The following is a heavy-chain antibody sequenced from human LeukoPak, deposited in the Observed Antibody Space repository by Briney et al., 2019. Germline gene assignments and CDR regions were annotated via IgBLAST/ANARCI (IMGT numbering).Heavy chain of an antibody. Sequence: GGSLRLSCAASGFTFSSYGMTWVRQAPGKGLEWVSYISSSSSTIYYADSVKGRFTISRDNAKNSLYLQMNSLRAEDTAVYYCAREIPLLWFGELFLDYWGQGTLVTVSS. CDR1: GFTFSSYG. CDR2: ISSSSSTI. V-gene: IGHV3-48*01. CDR3: AREIPLLWFGELFLDY. D-gene: IGHD3-10*01. J-gene: IGHJ4*02.